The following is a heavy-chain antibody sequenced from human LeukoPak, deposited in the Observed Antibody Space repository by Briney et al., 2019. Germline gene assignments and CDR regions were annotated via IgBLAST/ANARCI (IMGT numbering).Heavy chain of an antibody. D-gene: IGHD6-19*01. CDR2: IYYSGST. CDR1: GGSISSSTYY. CDR3: ARQEEYSSGWYKY. Sequence: SETLSLTCTVSGGSISSSTYYWGWIRQPPGKGLEWIGSIYYSGSTYYIPSLKSRVTISVDTSKDQFSLKLNSVTAADTAVYYCARQEEYSSGWYKYWGQGTLVTVSS. V-gene: IGHV4-39*01. J-gene: IGHJ4*02.